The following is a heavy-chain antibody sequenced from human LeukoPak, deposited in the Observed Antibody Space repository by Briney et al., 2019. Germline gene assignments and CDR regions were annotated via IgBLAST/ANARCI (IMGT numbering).Heavy chain of an antibody. CDR2: IWYDGSNK. CDR3: ARDLRLRGYSGYDFE. D-gene: IGHD5-12*01. V-gene: IGHV3-33*01. CDR1: GFTFSNYG. Sequence: PGGSLRLSCAASGFTFSNYGMHWVRQAPGKGLEWVAAIWYDGSNKYYGDSVKGRFTISRDNSKNTLYLQMNSLRAEDTAVYYCARDLRLRGYSGYDFEWGQGTLVTVSS. J-gene: IGHJ4*02.